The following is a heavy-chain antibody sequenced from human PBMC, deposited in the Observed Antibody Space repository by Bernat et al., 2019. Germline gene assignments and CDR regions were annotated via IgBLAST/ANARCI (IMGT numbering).Heavy chain of an antibody. J-gene: IGHJ4*02. V-gene: IGHV4-39*01. Sequence: QMHLQESGPGLVKPSETLSLTCTVSGDSISSRLYYWGWIRQPPGKGLEWIGSIYYSGSTYYNPSLKSRLTISVDTSKNLFSLKLSSVTAADTAVYYCARHPRATVLFDSWGQGTLVTVSS. CDR3: ARHPRATVLFDS. CDR1: GDSISSRLYY. CDR2: IYYSGST. D-gene: IGHD1-26*01.